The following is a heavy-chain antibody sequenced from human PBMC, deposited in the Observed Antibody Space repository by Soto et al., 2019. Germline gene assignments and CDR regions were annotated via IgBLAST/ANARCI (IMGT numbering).Heavy chain of an antibody. Sequence: WETLSLTCTVSGNSIGEYYWSWFRQSPGKGLEWIGYIYGSGSTNYNPSLKSRVTISADTSKNQFSLKLTSVTAADTAVYYCARRRIGDHWGQGTPVTVSS. V-gene: IGHV4-59*08. CDR2: IYGSGST. CDR3: ARRRIGDH. J-gene: IGHJ4*02. D-gene: IGHD3-3*01. CDR1: GNSIGEYY.